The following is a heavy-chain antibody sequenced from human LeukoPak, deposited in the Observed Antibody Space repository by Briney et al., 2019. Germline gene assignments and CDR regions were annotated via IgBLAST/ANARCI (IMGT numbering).Heavy chain of an antibody. D-gene: IGHD3-22*01. J-gene: IGHJ4*02. CDR3: ARDRYDSSGYYLDY. V-gene: IGHV3-30*04. Sequence: GGSLRLSCAASGFTFSSYAMHWVRQAPGKGLEWVAVISYDGSNKYYADSVEGRFTISRDNSKNTLYLQMNSLRAEDTAVYYCARDRYDSSGYYLDYWGQGTLVTVSS. CDR1: GFTFSSYA. CDR2: ISYDGSNK.